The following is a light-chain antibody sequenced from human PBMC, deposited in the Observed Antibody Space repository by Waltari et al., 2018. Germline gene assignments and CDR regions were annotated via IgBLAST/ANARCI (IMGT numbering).Light chain of an antibody. CDR2: RNN. CDR1: RSNVGNNY. V-gene: IGLV1-47*01. J-gene: IGLJ3*02. Sequence: QSVLTQPPSASGTPGQRVTISCSGSRSNVGNNYVYWDQQLPGTAPKLLIYRNNQRPSGVPDRFSGSKSGTSASLAISGLRSEDEADYYCAAWDDSLSGRVFGGGTKVTVL. CDR3: AAWDDSLSGRV.